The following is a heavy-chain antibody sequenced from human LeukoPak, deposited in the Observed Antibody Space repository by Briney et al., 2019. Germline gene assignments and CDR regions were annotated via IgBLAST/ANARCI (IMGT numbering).Heavy chain of an antibody. CDR1: GGSISSSSYY. CDR2: IYYSGST. V-gene: IGHV4-39*07. J-gene: IGHJ4*02. CDR3: ASLRTGTTNGEFDY. D-gene: IGHD1-7*01. Sequence: PSETLSLTCTVSGGSISSSSYYWGWIRQPPGKGLEWIGSIYYSGSTYYNPSLKSRVTISVDTSKNQFSLKLSSVTAADTAVYYCASLRTGTTNGEFDYWGQGTLVTVSS.